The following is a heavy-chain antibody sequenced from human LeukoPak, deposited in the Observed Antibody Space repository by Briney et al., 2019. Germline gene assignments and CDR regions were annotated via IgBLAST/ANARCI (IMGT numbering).Heavy chain of an antibody. V-gene: IGHV3-23*01. D-gene: IGHD2-2*01. CDR1: GFTFSSYA. CDR3: AKGGCSTSCFPRWGKYYFDY. J-gene: IGHJ4*02. CDR2: ISGSGGST. Sequence: GGSLRLSCAASGFTFSSYAMSWVRQAPGKGLEWVSAISGSGGSTYYADSVKGRFTISRDNSKNTLYLQMNSLRAEDTAVYYCAKGGCSTSCFPRWGKYYFDYWGQGTLVTVSS.